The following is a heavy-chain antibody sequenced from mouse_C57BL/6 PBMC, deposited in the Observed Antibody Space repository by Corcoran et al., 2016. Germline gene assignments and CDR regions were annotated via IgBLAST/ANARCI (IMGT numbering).Heavy chain of an antibody. J-gene: IGHJ2*01. CDR1: GYTFTDYY. Sequence: EVQLQQSGPELVKPGASVKISCKASGYTFTDYYMNWVKQSHGKSLEWIGDINPNNGGTSYNQKFKGKATLTVDKSSSTAYMELRSLTSEDSAVYYCARELDDGYYWGQGTTLTVSS. CDR2: INPNNGGT. D-gene: IGHD2-3*01. CDR3: ARELDDGYY. V-gene: IGHV1-26*01.